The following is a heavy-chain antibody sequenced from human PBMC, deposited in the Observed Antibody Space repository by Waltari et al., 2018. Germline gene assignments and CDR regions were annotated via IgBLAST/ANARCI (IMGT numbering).Heavy chain of an antibody. Sequence: QVQLQQWGAGLLKPSETLSLTCAVYGGSFSGYYWSWIRQPPGKGLEWIGEINHSRSTNYSPSLKSRVTISIDTSKNQFSLKLTSVTAADTAVYYCARREDYYDSGGFLPLWGQGTLVIVSS. CDR1: GGSFSGYY. CDR3: ARREDYYDSGGFLPL. D-gene: IGHD3-22*01. J-gene: IGHJ4*02. V-gene: IGHV4-34*01. CDR2: INHSRST.